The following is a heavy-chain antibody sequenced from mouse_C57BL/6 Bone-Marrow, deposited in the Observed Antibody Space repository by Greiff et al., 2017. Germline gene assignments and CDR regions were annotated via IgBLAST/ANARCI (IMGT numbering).Heavy chain of an antibody. J-gene: IGHJ3*01. D-gene: IGHD1-1*01. V-gene: IGHV1-20*01. CDR2: INPYNGDT. Sequence: VQLQQSGPELVKPGDSVKISCKASGYSFTGYFMNWVMQSHGKSLEWIGRINPYNGDTFYNQKFKGKATLTVDKSSSTAHMELRSLTSEDSAVYYCASYYYGAANQAWFAYWGQGTLVTVSA. CDR1: GYSFTGYF. CDR3: ASYYYGAANQAWFAY.